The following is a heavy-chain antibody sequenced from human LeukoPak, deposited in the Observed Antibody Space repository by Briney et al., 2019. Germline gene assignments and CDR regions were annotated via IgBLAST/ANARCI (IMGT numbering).Heavy chain of an antibody. CDR2: IYHSGST. D-gene: IGHD4-17*01. CDR3: ARGGGDYGIDY. J-gene: IGHJ4*02. Sequence: SETLSLTCAVSGGSISSGGYSWSWIRQPPGKGLEWIGYIYHSGSTDYNPSLKSRVTISVDRSKNQFSLKLSSVTAADTAVYYCARGGGDYGIDYWGQGTLVTVSS. CDR1: GGSISSGGYS. V-gene: IGHV4-30-2*01.